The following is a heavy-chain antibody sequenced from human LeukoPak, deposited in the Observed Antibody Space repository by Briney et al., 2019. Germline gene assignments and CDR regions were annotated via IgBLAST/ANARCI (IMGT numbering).Heavy chain of an antibody. D-gene: IGHD6-19*01. J-gene: IGHJ4*02. CDR1: GGSISSYY. V-gene: IGHV4-59*08. Sequence: PSETLSLICTVSGGSISSYYWSWIRQPPGKGLEWIGYIYYSGGTNYNPSLKSRVTISVDTSKNQFSLKLSSVTAADTAVYYCARRYSSGWYYFDYWGQGTLVTVSS. CDR3: ARRYSSGWYYFDY. CDR2: IYYSGGT.